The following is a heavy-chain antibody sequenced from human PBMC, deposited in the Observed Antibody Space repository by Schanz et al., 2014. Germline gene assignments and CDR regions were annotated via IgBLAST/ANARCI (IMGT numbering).Heavy chain of an antibody. D-gene: IGHD3-10*02. CDR2: ISVYTGNT. V-gene: IGHV1-18*01. J-gene: IGHJ4*02. Sequence: QVQVVQSGAELKKPGASVKVSCKASGYTFTTYAMSWVRQAPGQGLEWVGWISVYTGNTKYGQKVQGRVTMTTDTSTSTAYMALTDLRSDDTAVYYCARDRRLFDRDDLYYFDSWGQGTLVTVSS. CDR1: GYTFTTYA. CDR3: ARDRRLFDRDDLYYFDS.